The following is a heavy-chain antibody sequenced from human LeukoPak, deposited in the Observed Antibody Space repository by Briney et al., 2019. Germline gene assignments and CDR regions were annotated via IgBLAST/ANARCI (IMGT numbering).Heavy chain of an antibody. V-gene: IGHV3-33*08. CDR3: ARDRLTTVTTFHFDY. Sequence: PGGSLRLSCAASGFTFSTYAIHWVRQAPGKGLEWVAVIWSDSTNKYYADSVRGRFTISRDNSKSTLYLQMSSLRAEDTAMYYCARDRLTTVTTFHFDYWGQGTLVTVSS. J-gene: IGHJ4*02. CDR1: GFTFSTYA. CDR2: IWSDSTNK. D-gene: IGHD4-17*01.